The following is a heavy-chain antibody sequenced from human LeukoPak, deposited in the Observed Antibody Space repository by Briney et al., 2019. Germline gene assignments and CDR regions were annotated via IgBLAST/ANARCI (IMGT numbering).Heavy chain of an antibody. Sequence: PGGSLRLSCAASGFTFDDYAMHWVRQAPGKGLEWVSGISWNSGSIGYADSVKGRFTISRDNAKNSLYLQMNSLRAEDTALYYCAKAPKYGLASDFDSWGQGTLVTVSS. D-gene: IGHD3-10*01. CDR1: GFTFDDYA. CDR3: AKAPKYGLASDFDS. J-gene: IGHJ4*02. V-gene: IGHV3-9*01. CDR2: ISWNSGSI.